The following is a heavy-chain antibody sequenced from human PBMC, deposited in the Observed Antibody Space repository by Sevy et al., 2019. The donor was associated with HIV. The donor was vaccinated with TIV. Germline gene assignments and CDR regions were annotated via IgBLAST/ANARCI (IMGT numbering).Heavy chain of an antibody. CDR3: ARFLKGLYTNYFDS. CDR2: IFWDDEK. Sequence: SGPTLVNPAQTLTLTCSFSGFSLNTSGVGVGWIRLPPGKALEWLALIFWDDEKRYSPPLKNRLTITKDTSKNQVVLTMTNMDPVDTATYYCARFLKGLYTNYFDSWDQGSLVTVSS. V-gene: IGHV2-5*02. J-gene: IGHJ4*02. CDR1: GFSLNTSGVG. D-gene: IGHD4-4*01.